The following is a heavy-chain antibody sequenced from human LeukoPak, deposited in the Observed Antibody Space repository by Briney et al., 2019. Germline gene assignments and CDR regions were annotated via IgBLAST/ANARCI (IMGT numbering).Heavy chain of an antibody. CDR3: AKASQGGHMFYSIDY. Sequence: TGGSLRLSRAASGFSFSSYDMYWVRQAPGKGLEWVAVIWYDGSNKYHADSVKGRFTISRDNSKNTLYLQMNTLRAEDTAVYYCAKASQGGHMFYSIDYWGQGNLVTVSS. J-gene: IGHJ4*02. CDR1: GFSFSSYD. CDR2: IWYDGSNK. D-gene: IGHD2-15*01. V-gene: IGHV3-33*06.